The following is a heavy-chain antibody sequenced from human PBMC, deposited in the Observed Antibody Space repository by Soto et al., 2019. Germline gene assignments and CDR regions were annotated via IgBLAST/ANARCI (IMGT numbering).Heavy chain of an antibody. D-gene: IGHD1-1*01. Sequence: PSETVSITCTVSGCSISSSSYYWGWIRQPPGKGLEWIGSIYYSGSTYYNPSLKSRVTISVDTSKNQFSLKLSSVTAADTAVYYCARLERIYGMDVWGKGTTVSVSS. CDR1: GCSISSSSYY. J-gene: IGHJ6*04. CDR3: ARLERIYGMDV. CDR2: IYYSGST. V-gene: IGHV4-39*01.